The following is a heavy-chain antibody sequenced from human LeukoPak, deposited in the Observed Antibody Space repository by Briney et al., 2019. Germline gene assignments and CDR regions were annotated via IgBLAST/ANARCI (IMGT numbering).Heavy chain of an antibody. D-gene: IGHD3-3*01. Sequence: ASVKVSCKXSGYTFTGYYMHWVRQAPRQGLGWMGWINPNSGGTNYAQKFQGRVTMTRDTSVSTAYMELSRLRSDDTAVYYCARNDFWMDFDYWGQGTLVTVSS. J-gene: IGHJ4*02. V-gene: IGHV1-2*02. CDR3: ARNDFWMDFDY. CDR1: GYTFTGYY. CDR2: INPNSGGT.